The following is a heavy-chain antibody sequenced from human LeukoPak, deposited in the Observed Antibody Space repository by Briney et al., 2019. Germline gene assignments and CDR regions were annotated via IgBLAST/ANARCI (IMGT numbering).Heavy chain of an antibody. Sequence: GGSLRLSCAASGFTFSSYEMNWVRQAPGKGLEWVSYISSSGSTIYYADSVKGRITISRDNAKNSLYLQMNSLRAEDTAVYYCAGVGYSYGYYYYMDVWGKGTTVTVSS. CDR3: AGVGYSYGYYYYMDV. CDR1: GFTFSSYE. D-gene: IGHD5-18*01. CDR2: ISSSGSTI. V-gene: IGHV3-48*03. J-gene: IGHJ6*03.